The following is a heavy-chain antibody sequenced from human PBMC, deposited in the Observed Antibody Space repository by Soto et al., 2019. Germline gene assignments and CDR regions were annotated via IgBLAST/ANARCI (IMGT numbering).Heavy chain of an antibody. CDR1: GFTFSTYA. CDR2: IGASGAGT. Sequence: SLRLSCAASGFTFSTYAMSWVRQAPGKGLEWVSGIGASGAGTYYAESVKGRFTISRDNSKNTLHLQMNSLRAEDTAVYYCALRKTGSFFDYWGHGTLVTVSS. CDR3: ALRKTGSFFDY. D-gene: IGHD3-10*01. V-gene: IGHV3-23*01. J-gene: IGHJ4*01.